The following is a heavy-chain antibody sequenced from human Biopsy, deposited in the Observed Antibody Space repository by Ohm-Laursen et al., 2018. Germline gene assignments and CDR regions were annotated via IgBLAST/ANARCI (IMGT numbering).Heavy chain of an antibody. CDR3: ARTGTYYHDSSLYYFYGLDL. J-gene: IGHJ6*02. CDR2: IIAPSGTT. CDR1: GGTLSKYA. V-gene: IGHV1-69*13. Sequence: AASVKVSCKTFGGTLSKYAMSWVRQAPGQGLEWLGVIIAPSGTTNNAQRFQGRLSITADESATSVYMELSSLTSEDTAVYYCARTGTYYHDSSLYYFYGLDLWGQGTTVIVSS. D-gene: IGHD3-22*01.